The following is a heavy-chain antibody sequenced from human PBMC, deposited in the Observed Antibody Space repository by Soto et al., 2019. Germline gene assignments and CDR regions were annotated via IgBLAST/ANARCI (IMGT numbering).Heavy chain of an antibody. D-gene: IGHD2-8*02. Sequence: PSDTRSLTCAVYGGSFSGYYWTWIRQPPGTGLEWIGEINHSGSTNYNPSLKSRVTISVDTSKNQFSLKLTSVTAADTAVYYCARDKITGLFDYWGQGTLVTVSS. V-gene: IGHV4-34*01. CDR3: ARDKITGLFDY. CDR2: INHSGST. J-gene: IGHJ4*02. CDR1: GGSFSGYY.